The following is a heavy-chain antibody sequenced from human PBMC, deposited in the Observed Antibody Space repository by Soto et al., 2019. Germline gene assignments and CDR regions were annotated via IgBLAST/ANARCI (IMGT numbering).Heavy chain of an antibody. CDR3: ARLVYDTRLNYMYFDY. V-gene: IGHV4-4*02. CDR2: IFHDGTA. Sequence: SETQSLTCAVSGGNISSGNGWTWIHQSPQRGLEYIGEIFHDGTANYYPSFERRVAISVDTSKNQFSLKLTSVTAADTAIYFCARLVYDTRLNYMYFDYWGQGTLVTVFS. D-gene: IGHD3-10*01. CDR1: GGNISSGNG. J-gene: IGHJ4*02.